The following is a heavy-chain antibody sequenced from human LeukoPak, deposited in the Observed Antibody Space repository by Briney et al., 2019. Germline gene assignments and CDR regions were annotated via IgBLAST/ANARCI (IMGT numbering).Heavy chain of an antibody. D-gene: IGHD6-13*01. CDR1: GYTFTSYG. CDR3: ARDSEAVAAAGNFDY. V-gene: IGHV1-18*01. Sequence: ASVKVSCKASGYTFTSYGISWVRQAPGQGLEWMGWISAYNGNTNYAQKLQGRVTMTTDTSTSTAYMELSSLRSEDTAVYYCARDSEAVAAAGNFDYWGQGTLVTVSS. J-gene: IGHJ4*02. CDR2: ISAYNGNT.